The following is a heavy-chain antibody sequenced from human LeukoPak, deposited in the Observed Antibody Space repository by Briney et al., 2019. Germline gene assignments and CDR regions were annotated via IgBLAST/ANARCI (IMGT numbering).Heavy chain of an antibody. D-gene: IGHD6-13*01. V-gene: IGHV4-34*01. CDR3: ARDPAAGRRVHNWFDP. CDR2: INHSGST. J-gene: IGHJ5*02. Sequence: PSETLSLTCSVYGGSFRGYYWSWIRQPPGKGLEWIGEINHSGSTNYNPSLKSRVTISVDTSKNQFSLKLSSVTAADKAVYYCARDPAAGRRVHNWFDPWGQGTLVTVSS. CDR1: GGSFRGYY.